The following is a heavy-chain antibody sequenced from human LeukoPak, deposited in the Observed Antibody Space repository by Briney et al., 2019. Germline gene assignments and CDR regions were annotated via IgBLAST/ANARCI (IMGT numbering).Heavy chain of an antibody. CDR2: IYYSGST. V-gene: IGHV4-39*07. CDR3: ARLCGGDCYSWPGAFDI. Sequence: SETLSLTCTVSGGSISSSSYYWGWIRQPPGKGLEWIGSIYYSGSTYYNPSLKSRVTISVDTSKNQFSLKLSSVTAADTAVYYCARLCGGDCYSWPGAFDIWGQGTLVTVSS. D-gene: IGHD2-21*02. CDR1: GGSISSSSYY. J-gene: IGHJ3*02.